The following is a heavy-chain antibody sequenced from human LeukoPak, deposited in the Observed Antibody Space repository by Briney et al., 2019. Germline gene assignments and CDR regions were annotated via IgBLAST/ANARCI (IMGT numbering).Heavy chain of an antibody. J-gene: IGHJ4*02. D-gene: IGHD5-12*01. CDR2: IWYDGSNK. CDR1: GFSFNSHG. Sequence: GGSLRLSCAASGFSFNSHGMHWVRQAPDKGLEWVAVIWYDGSNKYYADSVKGRFTISRDNSKNTLYLQMNSLRAEDTAVYYCAREVGLPGAFDYWGQGTLVTVSS. CDR3: AREVGLPGAFDY. V-gene: IGHV3-33*08.